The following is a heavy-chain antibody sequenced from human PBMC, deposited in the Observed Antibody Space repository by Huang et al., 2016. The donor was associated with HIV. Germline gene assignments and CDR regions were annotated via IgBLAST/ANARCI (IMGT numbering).Heavy chain of an antibody. D-gene: IGHD1-1*01. J-gene: IGHJ3*01. CDR2: IKYNGHA. CDR3: ARGRDTTEMDTVDDALDV. V-gene: IGHV4-34*02. CDR1: GGPFSTHY. Sequence: QVRLPQWGGGLVRPSETLSRTCAVYGGPFSTHYWSWIRQSPGKGLEWIAEIKYNGHANYNPSLRSGVSISVETSKNQFSRKVTAVTAADTSIYYCARGRDTTEMDTVDDALDVWDQGTLVIVSS.